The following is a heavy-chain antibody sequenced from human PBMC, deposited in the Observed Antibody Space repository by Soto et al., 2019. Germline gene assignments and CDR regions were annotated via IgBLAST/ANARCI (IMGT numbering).Heavy chain of an antibody. CDR3: ASTRLVATSVWY. V-gene: IGHV4-59*08. J-gene: IGHJ4*02. CDR2: TAYTGNT. CDR1: GGSITSYH. D-gene: IGHD5-12*01. Sequence: SETLSLTCVGSGGSITSYHWSWIRQFPGKGLEWIAYTAYTGNTNYNPSLKSRVTISVDTSKNQFSLKLSSVTAADTAVYYCASTRLVATSVWYWGQGTLVTVSS.